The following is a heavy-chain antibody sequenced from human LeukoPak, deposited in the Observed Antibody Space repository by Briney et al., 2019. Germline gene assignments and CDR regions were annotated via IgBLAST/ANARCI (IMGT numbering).Heavy chain of an antibody. CDR3: ARGRNYYDSSGYYSY. Sequence: SETLSLTCAVYGGSFSGYYWSWIRQPPGKGLEWIGEINHGGSTNYNPSLKSRVTISVDTSKNQFSLKLSSVTAADTAVYYCARGRNYYDSSGYYSYWGQGTLVTVSS. D-gene: IGHD3-22*01. V-gene: IGHV4-34*01. J-gene: IGHJ4*02. CDR2: INHGGST. CDR1: GGSFSGYY.